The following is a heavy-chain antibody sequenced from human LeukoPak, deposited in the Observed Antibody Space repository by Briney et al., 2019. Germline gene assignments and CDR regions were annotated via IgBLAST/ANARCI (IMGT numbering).Heavy chain of an antibody. Sequence: SETLSLTCAVYGGSFSGYYWSWIRQPPGKGLEWIGEINHSGSTNYNPSLKSRVTMSVDTSKNQFSLKLSSVTAADTAVYYCARQLYYYGSGSYYKDLYYFDYWGQGALVTVSS. D-gene: IGHD3-10*01. J-gene: IGHJ4*02. CDR3: ARQLYYYGSGSYYKDLYYFDY. V-gene: IGHV4-34*01. CDR2: INHSGST. CDR1: GGSFSGYY.